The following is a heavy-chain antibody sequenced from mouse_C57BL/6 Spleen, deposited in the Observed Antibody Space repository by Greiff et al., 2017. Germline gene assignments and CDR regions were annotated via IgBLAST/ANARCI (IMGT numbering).Heavy chain of an antibody. CDR2: IDPSDSYT. Sequence: VQLQQPGAELVKPGASVKLSCKASGYTFTSYWMQWVKQRPGKGLEWIGEIDPSDSYTNYNQKFKGKATLTVDTSSSTAYMQLSSLTSEDSAVYYCARRWDYWGKGTTLTVSS. CDR3: ARRWDY. J-gene: IGHJ2*01. V-gene: IGHV1-50*01. CDR1: GYTFTSYW. D-gene: IGHD1-1*02.